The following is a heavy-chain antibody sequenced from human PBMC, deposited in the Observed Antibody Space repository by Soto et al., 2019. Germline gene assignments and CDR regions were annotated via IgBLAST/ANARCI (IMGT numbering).Heavy chain of an antibody. CDR2: IYYSGST. CDR1: GCSISSYY. D-gene: IGHD3-22*01. V-gene: IGHV4-59*01. J-gene: IGHJ4*02. CDR3: ARMSHYYDSSGLDY. Sequence: PSETLSLTCTVSGCSISSYYWSWIRQPPGKGLEWIGYIYYSGSTNYNPSLKSRVTISVDTSKNQFSLKLSSVTAADTAVYYCARMSHYYDSSGLDYWGQGTLVTVSS.